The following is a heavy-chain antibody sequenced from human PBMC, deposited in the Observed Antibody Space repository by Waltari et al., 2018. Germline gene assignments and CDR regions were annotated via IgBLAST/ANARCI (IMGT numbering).Heavy chain of an antibody. CDR1: GGSISSGSSS. V-gene: IGHV4-61*02. CDR3: ARDHKDGYNSY. CDR2: IYTSGST. Sequence: QVQLQESGPGLVKPSQTLSLTCTVSGGSISSGSSSLSWIRQPAGKGLEWIGRIYTSGSTNYNPSLKSRVTISVDTSKNQFSLKLSSVTAADTAVYYCARDHKDGYNSYWGQGTLVTVSS. D-gene: IGHD5-12*01. J-gene: IGHJ4*02.